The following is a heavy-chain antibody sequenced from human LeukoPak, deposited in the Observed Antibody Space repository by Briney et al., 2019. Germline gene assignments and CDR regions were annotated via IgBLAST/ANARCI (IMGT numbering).Heavy chain of an antibody. CDR2: IYTCGST. J-gene: IGHJ5*02. CDR1: GGSISSYY. V-gene: IGHV4-4*07. Sequence: SSETLSLTCTVSGGSISSYYWSWIRQPAGKGLEWIGRIYTCGSTNYNPSLKSRVTMSVDTSKNQISLKLSSVTAADTAVYYCAREYYYGSGSYYKNWFDPWGQGTLVTVSS. CDR3: AREYYYGSGSYYKNWFDP. D-gene: IGHD3-10*01.